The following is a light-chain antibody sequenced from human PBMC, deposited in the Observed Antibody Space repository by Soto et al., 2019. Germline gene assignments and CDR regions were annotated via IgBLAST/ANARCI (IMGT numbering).Light chain of an antibody. V-gene: IGLV4-60*02. CDR2: LEGSGSY. CDR3: ETWDSNTLWV. J-gene: IGLJ3*02. CDR1: SGHSCYI. Sequence: QPVLTQSSSASASLGSSVKLTCTLSSGHSCYIIAWHQQQPGKAPRYLMKLEGSGSYNKGSGVPDRFSGSSSGADRYLTISNLQFEDEADYYCETWDSNTLWVFGGGTKLTVL.